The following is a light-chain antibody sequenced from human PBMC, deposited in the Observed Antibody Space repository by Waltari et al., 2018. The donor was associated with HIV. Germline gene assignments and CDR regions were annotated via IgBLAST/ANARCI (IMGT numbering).Light chain of an antibody. J-gene: IGKJ3*01. CDR1: QSVLCSSNNKNY. CDR3: QQYYTTLT. V-gene: IGKV4-1*01. CDR2: WAS. Sequence: DIVLTQSPDSLGVSLGGRAIINCKSSQSVLCSSNNKNYLAWYQQKPGQPPKLLIYWASTRESGVPDRFSGSGSGTDFTLTISSLQAEDVAVYYCQQYYTTLTFGPGTKVDIK.